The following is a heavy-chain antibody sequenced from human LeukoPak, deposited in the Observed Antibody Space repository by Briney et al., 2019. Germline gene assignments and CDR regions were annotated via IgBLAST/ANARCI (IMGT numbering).Heavy chain of an antibody. CDR1: GDSVSSNSVT. J-gene: IGHJ5*02. CDR3: ARRLTQYDCFDP. D-gene: IGHD2-2*01. CDR2: TYYRSMWYN. V-gene: IGHV6-1*01. Sequence: SQTLSLTCAISGDSVSSNSVTWNWIRQSPSGGLEWLGRTYYRSMWYNDYAVSVRGRITVNPDTSKHQFSLHLNSVTPEDTAVYYCARRLTQYDCFDPWGQGILVTVSS.